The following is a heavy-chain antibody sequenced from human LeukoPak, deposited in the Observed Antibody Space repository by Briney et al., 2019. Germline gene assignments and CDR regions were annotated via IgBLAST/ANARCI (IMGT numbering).Heavy chain of an antibody. CDR1: GFTFDDYG. Sequence: GGSLRLSCAASGFTFDDYGMSWVRQAPGKGLEWVSGINWNGGNTGYADSVKGRFTISRENAKNSLYLQMNSLRAEDTALYYCARDSYDSSGYYNPLDAFDIWGLGTMVTVSS. CDR2: INWNGGNT. V-gene: IGHV3-20*04. J-gene: IGHJ3*02. D-gene: IGHD3-22*01. CDR3: ARDSYDSSGYYNPLDAFDI.